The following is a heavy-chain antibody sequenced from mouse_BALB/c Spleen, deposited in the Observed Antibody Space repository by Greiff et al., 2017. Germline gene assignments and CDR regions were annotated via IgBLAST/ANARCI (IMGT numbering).Heavy chain of an antibody. J-gene: IGHJ3*01. Sequence: QVQLKESGAELVRPGTSVKVSCKASGYAFTNYLIEWVKQRPGQGLEWIGVINPGSGGTNYNEKFKGKATLTADKSSSTAYMQLSSLTSDDSAVYFCATHYYGYGFAYWGQGTLVTVSA. CDR2: INPGSGGT. V-gene: IGHV1-54*01. CDR3: ATHYYGYGFAY. CDR1: GYAFTNYL. D-gene: IGHD1-2*01.